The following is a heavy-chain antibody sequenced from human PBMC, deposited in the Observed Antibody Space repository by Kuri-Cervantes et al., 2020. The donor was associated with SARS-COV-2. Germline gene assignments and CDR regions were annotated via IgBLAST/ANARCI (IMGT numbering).Heavy chain of an antibody. V-gene: IGHV1-69*13. CDR3: ARERGIYDSSGYYYT. CDR1: GGTFSSYA. CDR2: IIPIFGTA. D-gene: IGHD3-22*01. J-gene: IGHJ4*02. Sequence: SVKVSCKASGGTFSSYAISWVRQAPGQGLEWMGGIIPIFGTANYAQKFQGRATITADESTSTAYMELSSLRSEDTAVYYCARERGIYDSSGYYYTWGQGTLVTVSS.